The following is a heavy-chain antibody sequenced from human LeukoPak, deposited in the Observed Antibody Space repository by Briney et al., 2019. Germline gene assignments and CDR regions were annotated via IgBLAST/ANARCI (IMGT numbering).Heavy chain of an antibody. CDR3: ARAEVVVTPEYYFDY. J-gene: IGHJ4*02. D-gene: IGHD2-21*02. CDR1: GGIFTSVG. CDR2: IIPILGIA. V-gene: IGHV1-69*04. Sequence: ASVKVSCKASGGIFTSVGISWVRQAPGQGLEWMGRIIPILGIANYAQKFQGRVTITADKSTSTAYMELSSLRSEDTAVYYCARAEVVVTPEYYFDYWGQGTLVTVSS.